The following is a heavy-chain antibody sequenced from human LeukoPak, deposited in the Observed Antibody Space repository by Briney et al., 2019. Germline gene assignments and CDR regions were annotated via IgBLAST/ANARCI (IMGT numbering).Heavy chain of an antibody. CDR2: INHSGST. CDR1: GESFSGYY. Sequence: PSETLSLTCAVYGESFSGYYWSWIRQPPGKGLEWIGEINHSGSTNYNPSLKSRVTISVDTSKNQFSLKLSSVTAADTAVYYCASPTTVYYYYGMDVWGQGTTVTVSS. D-gene: IGHD4-11*01. J-gene: IGHJ6*02. V-gene: IGHV4-34*01. CDR3: ASPTTVYYYYGMDV.